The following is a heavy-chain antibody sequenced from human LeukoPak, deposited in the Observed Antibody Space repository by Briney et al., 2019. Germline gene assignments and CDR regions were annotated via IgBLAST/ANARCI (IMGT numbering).Heavy chain of an antibody. J-gene: IGHJ4*02. Sequence: PGGSLRLSCAASGFTFSSYAMSWVRQAPGKGLEWVSAISGSGGSTYYADSVKGRFTISRDNSKNTLYLQMNSLRAEDTAVYYCAKDPGGWAQGSGWYRPVIYYFDYWGQGTLVTVSS. CDR2: ISGSGGST. CDR3: AKDPGGWAQGSGWYRPVIYYFDY. V-gene: IGHV3-23*01. CDR1: GFTFSSYA. D-gene: IGHD6-19*01.